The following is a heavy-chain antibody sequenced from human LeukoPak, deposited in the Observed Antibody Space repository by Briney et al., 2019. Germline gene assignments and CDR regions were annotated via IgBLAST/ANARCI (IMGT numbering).Heavy chain of an antibody. J-gene: IGHJ4*02. CDR1: GGTFSNFF. CDR3: ARIPPYNWNDAAIDY. CDR2: IDHSGST. D-gene: IGHD1-20*01. Sequence: PSETLSPTCGVSGGTFSNFFWNWIRQTPGKGLEWIGQIDHSGSTGYNSSLKSRVTISVDTSKTHFSLNLTSVTAADTAVYYCARIPPYNWNDAAIDYWGQGTLVTVSS. V-gene: IGHV4-34*01.